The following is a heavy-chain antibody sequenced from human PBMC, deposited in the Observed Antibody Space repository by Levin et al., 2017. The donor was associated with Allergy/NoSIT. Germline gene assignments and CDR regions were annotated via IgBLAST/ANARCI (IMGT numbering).Heavy chain of an antibody. J-gene: IGHJ5*02. D-gene: IGHD1-26*01. V-gene: IGHV4-34*01. CDR3: ARGYRYSWSWYVVNLIWFGP. CDR2: INHSGST. CDR1: GGSFSGSD. Sequence: SETLSLTCAVHGGSFSGSDWSWIRQPPGKGLEWIGKINHSGSTNYNPSLKSRVTISIDTSKKQFSLNLSSVTAADTAVYYCARGYRYSWSWYVVNLIWFGPWGQGTLVTVSS.